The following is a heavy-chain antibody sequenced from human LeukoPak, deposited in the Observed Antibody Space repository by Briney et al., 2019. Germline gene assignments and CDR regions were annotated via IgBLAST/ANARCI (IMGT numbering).Heavy chain of an antibody. CDR1: GGSISSYY. CDR2: IYTSGST. D-gene: IGHD5-24*01. Sequence: SETLSLTCTVSGGSISSYYWSWIRQPPGKGLEWIGYIYTSGSTNYNPSLKSRVTTSVDTSKNQFSLKLSSVTAADTAVYYCARHGVATITFFDYWGQGTLVTVSS. J-gene: IGHJ4*02. CDR3: ARHGVATITFFDY. V-gene: IGHV4-4*09.